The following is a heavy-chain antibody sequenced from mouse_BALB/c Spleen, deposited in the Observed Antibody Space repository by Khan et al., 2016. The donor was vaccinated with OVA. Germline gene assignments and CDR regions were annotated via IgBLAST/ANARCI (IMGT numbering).Heavy chain of an antibody. CDR2: ISYSGVT. J-gene: IGHJ2*01. CDR1: GYSITSGYA. CDR3: ARGNYYGYYFNY. D-gene: IGHD1-1*01. Sequence: EVQLQESGPGLVKPSQSLSLTCHVTGYSITSGYAWNWIRQFPGNKLEWMGYISYSGVTSYNPSLKSRIPITRETSKNQFFLQLNSVTTEDTATYYCARGNYYGYYFNYWGQGTTLTVSS. V-gene: IGHV3-2*02.